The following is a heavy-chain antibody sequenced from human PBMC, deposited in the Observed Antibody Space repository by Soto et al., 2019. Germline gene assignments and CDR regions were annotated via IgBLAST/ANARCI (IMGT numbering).Heavy chain of an antibody. Sequence: QVQLVESGGGVVQPGRSLRLSCAASGVTFSSYAMHWVRQAPGKGLEWVAVISYDGSNKYYADSVKGRVTISRDNSKNTRYLQMTSLRAEDTAVYYCARARLDTPALDYWGQGTLVTVSS. V-gene: IGHV3-30-3*01. J-gene: IGHJ4*02. D-gene: IGHD2-2*01. CDR3: ARARLDTPALDY. CDR2: ISYDGSNK. CDR1: GVTFSSYA.